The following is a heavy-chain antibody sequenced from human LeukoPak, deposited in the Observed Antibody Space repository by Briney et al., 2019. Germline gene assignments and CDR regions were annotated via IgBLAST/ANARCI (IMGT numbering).Heavy chain of an antibody. CDR2: IYHSGST. V-gene: IGHV4-4*02. Sequence: SGTLSLTCAVSGVSIISSNWWRWVRQPPGKGLEWIGEIYHSGSTNYNPSLKSRVTISVDKSKNQFSLKLSSVTAADTAVYYCARRGQWLETDAFDIWGQGTMVTVSS. CDR1: GVSIISSNW. D-gene: IGHD6-19*01. J-gene: IGHJ3*02. CDR3: ARRGQWLETDAFDI.